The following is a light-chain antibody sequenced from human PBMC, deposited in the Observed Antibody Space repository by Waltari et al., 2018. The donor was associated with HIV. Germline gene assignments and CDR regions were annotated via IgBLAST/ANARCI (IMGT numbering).Light chain of an antibody. CDR3: QQRSNWPPLT. V-gene: IGKV3-11*01. Sequence: EIVLTQSPATLSLSPGERATLSCRASQSVSHYLAWYQQKPGQHPRLLIYDASNRATGIPARFSGSGSGTDFTLTISSLEPEDSAVYYCQQRSNWPPLTFGGGTKVEI. J-gene: IGKJ4*01. CDR1: QSVSHY. CDR2: DAS.